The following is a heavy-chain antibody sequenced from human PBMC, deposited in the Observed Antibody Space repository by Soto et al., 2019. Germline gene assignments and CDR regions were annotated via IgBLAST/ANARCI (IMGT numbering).Heavy chain of an antibody. D-gene: IGHD1-26*01. CDR1: GGSISSADYY. Sequence: PSETLSLTCTVSGGSISSADYYWSWIRQSPGKGLEWIGYIYFSGNTYYNPSLKSRVTISVDTSKNQFSLKLSSVTAADTAVYYCARRYGGNLDYWGQGTLVTVSS. J-gene: IGHJ4*02. CDR3: ARRYGGNLDY. CDR2: IYFSGNT. V-gene: IGHV4-30-4*01.